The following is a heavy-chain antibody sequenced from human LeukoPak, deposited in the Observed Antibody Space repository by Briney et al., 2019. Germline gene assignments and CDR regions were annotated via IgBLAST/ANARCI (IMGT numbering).Heavy chain of an antibody. V-gene: IGHV3-23*01. Sequence: GGTLRLSCAASGFTFSTYGMSWVRQAPGKGLEWVSVITGSGGSTYYADSVKGRFTISRDNSKNTLYLQINSLRVEDTAVYYCARRTYSRSSSIFDNWDQGTLVTVSS. J-gene: IGHJ4*02. CDR3: ARRTYSRSSSIFDN. D-gene: IGHD6-6*01. CDR2: ITGSGGST. CDR1: GFTFSTYG.